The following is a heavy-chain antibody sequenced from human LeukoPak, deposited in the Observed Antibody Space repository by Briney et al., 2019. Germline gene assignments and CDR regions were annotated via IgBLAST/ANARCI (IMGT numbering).Heavy chain of an antibody. V-gene: IGHV3-21*01. D-gene: IGHD5-24*01. CDR2: ISSSSSYI. J-gene: IGHJ6*03. Sequence: GGSLRLSCAASGFTFSSYTMNWVRQAPGKGLEWVSSISSSSSYIYYADSVKGRFTISRDNTKNSLYLQMNSLRAEDTAVYYCARSPEIYFMDVWGKGTTVTVSS. CDR1: GFTFSSYT. CDR3: ARSPEIYFMDV.